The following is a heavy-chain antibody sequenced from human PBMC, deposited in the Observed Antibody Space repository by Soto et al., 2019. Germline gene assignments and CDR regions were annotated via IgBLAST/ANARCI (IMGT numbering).Heavy chain of an antibody. D-gene: IGHD3-16*01. Sequence: QITLKESGPTLVKPTQTLTLTCIFSGFSFSADGVGVGWIRQPPGKALEWLALIYWDDDPRYRPSLKSRLTFTKDSSKNQVVLTMTNMDPLDTATYYCAHAFGGTSWPNDAFDVWGQGTVVTVSS. V-gene: IGHV2-5*02. J-gene: IGHJ3*01. CDR2: IYWDDDP. CDR3: AHAFGGTSWPNDAFDV. CDR1: GFSFSADGVG.